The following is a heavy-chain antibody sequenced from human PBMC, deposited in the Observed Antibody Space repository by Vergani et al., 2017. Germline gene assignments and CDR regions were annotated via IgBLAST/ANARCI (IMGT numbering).Heavy chain of an antibody. J-gene: IGHJ3*02. Sequence: EVLLVESGGGLVQPGESLRLSCTASGFTFSVFWMTWVRQVPGKGLEWVANIMPAVSATMYADSLRGRFSISRDNAKNSLHLHMSSLRVEDTAVYFCAKCGFVGDFETWGQGTMVTVSS. CDR1: GFTFSVFW. CDR3: AKCGFVGDFET. V-gene: IGHV3-7*01. D-gene: IGHD4-17*01. CDR2: IMPAVSAT.